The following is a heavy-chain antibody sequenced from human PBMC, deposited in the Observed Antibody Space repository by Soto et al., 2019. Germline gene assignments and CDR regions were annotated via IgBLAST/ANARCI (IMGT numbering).Heavy chain of an antibody. J-gene: IGHJ3*01. V-gene: IGHV4-59*08. D-gene: IGHD3-22*01. CDR3: ARSYYYDSSGYFFFDV. CDR2: INYSWSS. Sequence: PSETLSLTCTVSGGSISSFYWSWIRQPPGKGLEWIGNINYSWSSNHNPSLKSRVTISVDTSKNQFSLKLSSVTAADTAVYYCARSYYYDSSGYFFFDVWGQGTMVTVSS. CDR1: GGSISSFY.